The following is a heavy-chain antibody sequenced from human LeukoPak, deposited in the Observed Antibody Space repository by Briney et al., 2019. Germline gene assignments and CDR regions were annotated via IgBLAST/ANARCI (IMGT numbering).Heavy chain of an antibody. V-gene: IGHV4-59*08. Sequence: KPSETLSLTCTVSGGSISSYYWSWIRQPPGKGLEWIGYIYYSGSTNYNPSLKSRVTISVDTSKNQFSLKLSSVTAADTAVYYCARRSSRYYYGSGRPPYYYYGMDVWGQGTTVTVSS. D-gene: IGHD3-10*01. CDR1: GGSISSYY. J-gene: IGHJ6*02. CDR2: IYYSGST. CDR3: ARRSSRYYYGSGRPPYYYYGMDV.